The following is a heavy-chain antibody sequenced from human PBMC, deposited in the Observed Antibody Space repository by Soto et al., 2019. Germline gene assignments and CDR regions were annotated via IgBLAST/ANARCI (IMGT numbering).Heavy chain of an antibody. CDR1: GYTLTELS. D-gene: IGHD6-13*01. CDR3: ATGPGQLVQIDY. Sequence: ASVKVSCKVSGYTLTELSMHWVRQAPGKGLEWMGGFDPEDGETIYAQKFQGRVTMTEDTSTDTAYMELSSLRSEHTAVYYCATGPGQLVQIDYWGQGTLVTVSS. J-gene: IGHJ4*02. CDR2: FDPEDGET. V-gene: IGHV1-24*01.